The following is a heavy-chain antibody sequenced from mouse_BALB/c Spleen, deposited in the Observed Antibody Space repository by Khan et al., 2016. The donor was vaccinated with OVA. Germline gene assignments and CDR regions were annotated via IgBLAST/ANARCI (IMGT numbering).Heavy chain of an antibody. CDR1: GFSLTSYG. D-gene: IGHD2-13*01. CDR3: ARNGDYVHWYFDV. Sequence: QVQLKESGPGLVQPSQSLSITCTVPGFSLTSYGVHWVRQSPGKGLEWLGVIWRGGSPDYNAAFISRLSISKDNSQSPVFVKMNSLQPNDTAIYYCARNGDYVHWYFDVWGAGTTVTVSS. CDR2: IWRGGSP. V-gene: IGHV2-2*02. J-gene: IGHJ1*01.